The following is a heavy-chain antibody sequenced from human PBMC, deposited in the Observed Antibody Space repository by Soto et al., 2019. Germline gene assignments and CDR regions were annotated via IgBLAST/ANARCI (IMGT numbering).Heavy chain of an antibody. CDR2: INAGNGNT. V-gene: IGHV1-3*01. D-gene: IGHD3-3*01. CDR3: ARSRDGYYHGQS. J-gene: IGHJ5*02. CDR1: GYTFTSYA. Sequence: ASVKVSCKASGYTFTSYAMHWVRQAPGQRLEWMGWINAGNGNTKYSQKFQGRFTVSRDDSKNTVYLQLSSLRVEDTAVYYCARSRDGYYHGQSWGQGTLVTVSS.